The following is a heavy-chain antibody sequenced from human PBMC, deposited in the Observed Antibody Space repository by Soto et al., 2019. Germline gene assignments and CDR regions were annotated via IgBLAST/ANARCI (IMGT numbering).Heavy chain of an antibody. V-gene: IGHV5-10-1*01. CDR3: AREGFVVPAASYYYGMEV. D-gene: IGHD2-2*01. J-gene: IGHJ6*02. CDR1: GYSFTSYW. CDR2: IDPSDSYT. Sequence: HGESLKISCKGSGYSFTSYWISWVRQMPGKGLEWMGRIDPSDSYTNYSPSFQGHVTISADKSISTAYLQWSSLKASDTAMYYCAREGFVVPAASYYYGMEVWGQGTTVTVSS.